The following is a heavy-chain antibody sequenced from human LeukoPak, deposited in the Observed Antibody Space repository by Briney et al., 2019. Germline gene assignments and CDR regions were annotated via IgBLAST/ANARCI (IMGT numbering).Heavy chain of an antibody. CDR3: IKSSGDWH. CDR1: GFTFGNAW. D-gene: IGHD2-21*02. CDR2: ISTKADGGTT. V-gene: IGHV3-15*01. J-gene: IGHJ4*02. Sequence: PGGSLRLSCTTSGFTFGNAWMSWVCQAPGKGLEWVGRISTKADGGTTDYAAPVKGRFTISRDDSKNTLYLQMNSLKTEDTAVYYCIKSSGDWHWGQGTLVTVSS.